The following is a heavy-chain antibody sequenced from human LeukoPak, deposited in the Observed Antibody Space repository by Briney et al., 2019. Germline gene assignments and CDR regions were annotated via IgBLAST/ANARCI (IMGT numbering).Heavy chain of an antibody. CDR1: GFTFSGHW. J-gene: IGHJ4*02. Sequence: PGGSLRLYCAASGFTFSGHWMNWVRQAPGKGLEWVANIKQDGSEKYYVDSVKGRFTVSRDNAKNSLYLQMNSLRAEDTAVYYCARVGAFGGANFDYWGQGTLVTVSS. CDR3: ARVGAFGGANFDY. V-gene: IGHV3-7*01. CDR2: IKQDGSEK. D-gene: IGHD3-16*01.